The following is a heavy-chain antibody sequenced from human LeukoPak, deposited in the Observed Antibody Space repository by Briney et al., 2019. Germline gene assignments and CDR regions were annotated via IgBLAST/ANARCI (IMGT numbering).Heavy chain of an antibody. CDR1: GGSFSGYY. V-gene: IGHV4-34*01. J-gene: IGHJ5*02. CDR3: ARLAYSSSPAWFDP. CDR2: INHSGST. Sequence: SETLSLTCAVYGGSFSGYYWSWIRQPPGKGLEWIGEINHSGSTNYNPSLKSRVTISVDTSKNQFSLKLSSVTAADTAVYYCARLAYSSSPAWFDPWGQGTLVTVSS. D-gene: IGHD6-6*01.